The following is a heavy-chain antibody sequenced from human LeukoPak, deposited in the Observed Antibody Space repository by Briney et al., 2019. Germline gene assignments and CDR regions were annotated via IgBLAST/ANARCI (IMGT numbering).Heavy chain of an antibody. CDR3: AGEPRMLAY. Sequence: GGSLRLSCAASGFTFSSIWMSWVRLAPGKGLECVAMINQDGSAKNYADSVKGRFTVSRDHAKNSLFLQMNTLSDEDTAIYYCAGEPRMLAYWGQGTLVTVSS. J-gene: IGHJ4*02. CDR1: GFTFSSIW. CDR2: INQDGSAK. V-gene: IGHV3-7*01. D-gene: IGHD3-10*02.